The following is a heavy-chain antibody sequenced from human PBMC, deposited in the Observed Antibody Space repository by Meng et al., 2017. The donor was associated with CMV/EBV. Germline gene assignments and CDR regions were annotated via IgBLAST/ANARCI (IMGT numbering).Heavy chain of an antibody. Sequence: SVKVSCKASGGTSSSYTISWVRQAPGQGLEWMGRIIPILSIANYAQKFQGRVTITADKSTSTAYMELSSLRSEDTAVYYCARVVRRDATEDYWGQGTLVTVSS. V-gene: IGHV1-69*02. CDR3: ARVVRRDATEDY. D-gene: IGHD5-24*01. CDR2: IIPILSIA. CDR1: GGTSSSYT. J-gene: IGHJ4*02.